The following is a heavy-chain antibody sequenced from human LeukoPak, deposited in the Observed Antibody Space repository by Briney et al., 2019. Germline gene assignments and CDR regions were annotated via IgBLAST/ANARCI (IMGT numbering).Heavy chain of an antibody. CDR2: IYTSGST. J-gene: IGHJ4*02. V-gene: IGHV4-61*02. D-gene: IGHD3-22*01. CDR3: ARDADSGRTAYYDPERYFDY. Sequence: PSQTLSLTCTVSGGSISSGSYYWSWIRQLAGKGLEWIGRIYTSGSTNYNPSLKSRVTISVDTSKNQFSLKLSSVTAADTAVYYCARDADSGRTAYYDPERYFDYWGQGTLVTVSS. CDR1: GGSISSGSYY.